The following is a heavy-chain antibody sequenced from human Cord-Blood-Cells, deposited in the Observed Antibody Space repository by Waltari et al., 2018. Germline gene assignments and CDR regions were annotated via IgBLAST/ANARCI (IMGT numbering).Heavy chain of an antibody. CDR2: INPNSGGT. V-gene: IGHV1-2*02. J-gene: IGHJ4*02. CDR1: GYTSTGSK. D-gene: IGHD6-6*01. Sequence: QVQLVQSGAAVKKPGASVKVSCKASGYTSTGSKRHWVAQAPGQGLEWRGWINPNSGGTNYAQKFQGRVTMTRDTSISTAYMELSRLRSDDTAVYYCAREAIDSSSSGYDYWGQGTLVTVSS. CDR3: AREAIDSSSSGYDY.